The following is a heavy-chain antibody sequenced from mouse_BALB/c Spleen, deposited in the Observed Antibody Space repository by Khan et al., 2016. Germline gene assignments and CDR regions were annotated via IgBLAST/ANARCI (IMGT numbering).Heavy chain of an antibody. V-gene: IGHV14-4*02. CDR3: NACDYNALDY. CDR1: GFNIKDYY. CDR2: IDPDNGDT. J-gene: IGHJ4*01. Sequence: VQLQQSGAELVRSGASVKLSCTASGFNIKDYYMHWVKQRPEQGLEWLGWIDPDNGDTEYAPKFQGKATMTADTSTNTAYLQLSRQTSEDTAVYYGNACDYNALDYWGQGTSVTVSS.